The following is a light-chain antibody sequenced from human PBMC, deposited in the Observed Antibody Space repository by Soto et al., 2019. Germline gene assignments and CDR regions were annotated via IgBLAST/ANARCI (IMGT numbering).Light chain of an antibody. CDR1: QSLSGN. CDR2: RAS. V-gene: IGKV3-15*01. CDR3: HQSSNCTPWT. J-gene: IGKJ1*01. Sequence: EIVMTQSPATLSVSPGERATLSCRASQSLSGNLAWYQQKPGQAPMLLIYRASTRATGVPTRFSASGAGIAFSHTISSLQSKNSAVYYYHQSSNCTPWTSGPGTKVEI.